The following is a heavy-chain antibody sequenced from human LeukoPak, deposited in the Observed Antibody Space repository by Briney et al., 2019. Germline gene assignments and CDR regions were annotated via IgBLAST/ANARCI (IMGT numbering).Heavy chain of an antibody. D-gene: IGHD3-22*01. CDR3: ARDLDYYDSSGYLTY. CDR1: GFTFSNAW. Sequence: GGSLRLSCAASGFTFSNAWMNWVRQAPGKGLEWVAVISYDGSNKYYADSVKGRFTISRDNSKNTLYLQMNSLRAEDTAVYYCARDLDYYDSSGYLTYWGQGTLVTVSS. CDR2: ISYDGSNK. J-gene: IGHJ4*02. V-gene: IGHV3-30-3*01.